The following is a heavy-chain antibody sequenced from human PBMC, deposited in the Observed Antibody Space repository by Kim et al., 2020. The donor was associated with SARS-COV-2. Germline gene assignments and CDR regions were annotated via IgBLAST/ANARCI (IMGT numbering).Heavy chain of an antibody. CDR1: GFTFSNYE. D-gene: IGHD6-19*01. CDR2: ISSSGSTI. CDR3: ARGSQGWYDFDY. Sequence: GGSLRLSCAASGFTFSNYEMNWVRQAPGKGLEWVSYISSSGSTIYYADSVKGRFTISRDNARNSLYLQMNSLRAEDTGFYYCARGSQGWYDFDYWGQGTLVTVSS. V-gene: IGHV3-48*03. J-gene: IGHJ4*02.